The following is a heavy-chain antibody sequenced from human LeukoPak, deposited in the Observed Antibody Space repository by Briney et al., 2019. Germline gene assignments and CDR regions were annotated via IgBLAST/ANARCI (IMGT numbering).Heavy chain of an antibody. D-gene: IGHD6-19*01. Sequence: PSETLSLTCAVYGESLSNYYWSWIRQPPGKGLEWIGEINHYGSTNYNPSLKSRVTISVDTSKNQFSLKLSSVTAADTAVYYCASPRVSGWFEEYYFDYWGQGTLVTVSS. CDR3: ASPRVSGWFEEYYFDY. J-gene: IGHJ4*02. CDR2: INHYGST. CDR1: GESLSNYY. V-gene: IGHV4-34*01.